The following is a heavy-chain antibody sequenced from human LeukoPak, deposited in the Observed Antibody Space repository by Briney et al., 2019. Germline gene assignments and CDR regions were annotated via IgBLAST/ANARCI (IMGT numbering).Heavy chain of an antibody. Sequence: GASVKVSCKASGYTFTSYDINWVRQATGQGLEWMGWMNPNSGNTGYAQKFQGRVTMTRNTSISTAYMELSSLRSEDTAVYYCARGKKRRSGITIFGVVNPLYYFDYWGQGTLVTVSS. D-gene: IGHD3-3*01. CDR2: MNPNSGNT. V-gene: IGHV1-8*01. J-gene: IGHJ4*02. CDR1: GYTFTSYD. CDR3: ARGKKRRSGITIFGVVNPLYYFDY.